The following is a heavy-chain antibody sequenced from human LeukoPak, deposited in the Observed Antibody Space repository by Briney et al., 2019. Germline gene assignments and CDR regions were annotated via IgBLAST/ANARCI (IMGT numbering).Heavy chain of an antibody. Sequence: ASVKVSCKASGYTFTGYYMHWVRQAPGQGPEWMGWINPDSGGTIYAQKFQGRVTMTRDSSISTAYMELSRLRSDDTAVYYCARGGYSGTEKPNDYWGQGTLVTVSS. D-gene: IGHD1-26*01. CDR2: INPDSGGT. V-gene: IGHV1-2*02. CDR3: ARGGYSGTEKPNDY. CDR1: GYTFTGYY. J-gene: IGHJ4*02.